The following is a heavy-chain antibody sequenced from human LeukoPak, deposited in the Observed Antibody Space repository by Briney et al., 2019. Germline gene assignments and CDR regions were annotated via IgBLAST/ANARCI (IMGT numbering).Heavy chain of an antibody. J-gene: IGHJ3*01. CDR3: ARQLDAGNDGFDV. V-gene: IGHV4-39*01. Sequence: TSETLSLTCSVSGVSIYSSTYYWAWIRQPPGKGLEFIGSIYYNEDTFHNPSLKSRLTISVDTSANLFSLRLTSVTAADTATYYCARQLDAGNDGFDVWGQGTVVTVSS. D-gene: IGHD2-8*01. CDR1: GVSIYSSTYY. CDR2: IYYNEDT.